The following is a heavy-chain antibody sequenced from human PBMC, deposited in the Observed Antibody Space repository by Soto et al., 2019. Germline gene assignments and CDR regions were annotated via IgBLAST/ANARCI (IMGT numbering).Heavy chain of an antibody. CDR3: ATGRATVTNYYYYYGMDV. J-gene: IGHJ6*02. CDR2: FDPEDGET. V-gene: IGHV1-24*01. Sequence: ASVKVSCKASGYTFTNSYIHWVRQTPGQGHEWMGGFDPEDGETIYAQKFQGRVTMTEDTSTDTAYMELSSLRSEDTAVYYCATGRATVTNYYYYYGMDVWGQGTTVTVSS. CDR1: GYTFTNSY. D-gene: IGHD4-17*01.